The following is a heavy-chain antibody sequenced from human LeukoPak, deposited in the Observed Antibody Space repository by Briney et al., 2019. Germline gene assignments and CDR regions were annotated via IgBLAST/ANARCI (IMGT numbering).Heavy chain of an antibody. CDR2: IYSTGSGI. Sequence: GGSLRLSCTASGFTFSDYEMNWVRQAPGKGLEWVSYIYSTGSGIYYADSVKGRFTVSRDNAKNSLYLHMTSLRAEDTAVYYCAREGLSCGGDCLQHWGQGTLVTVSS. D-gene: IGHD2-21*02. CDR3: AREGLSCGGDCLQH. CDR1: GFTFSDYE. V-gene: IGHV3-48*03. J-gene: IGHJ4*02.